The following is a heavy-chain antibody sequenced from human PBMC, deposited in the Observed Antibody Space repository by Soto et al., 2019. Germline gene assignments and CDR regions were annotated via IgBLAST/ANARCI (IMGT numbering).Heavy chain of an antibody. CDR2: ISGSGGST. Sequence: GGSLRLSCAASGFTFSSYAMSWVRQAPGKGLEWVSAISGSGGSTYYADSVKGRFTISRDNSKNTLYLQMNSLRAEDTAVYYCAKEYFDWLLSPCAFDIWGQGTMVTVSS. CDR3: AKEYFDWLLSPCAFDI. CDR1: GFTFSSYA. D-gene: IGHD3-9*01. J-gene: IGHJ3*02. V-gene: IGHV3-23*01.